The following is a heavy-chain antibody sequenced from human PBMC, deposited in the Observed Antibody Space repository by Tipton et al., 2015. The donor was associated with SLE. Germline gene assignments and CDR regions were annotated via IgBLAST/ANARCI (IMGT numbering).Heavy chain of an antibody. J-gene: IGHJ3*01. CDR2: ISYSGST. Sequence: TLSLTCFVSGGSIGSRPYYWSWIRQPPGKGLEWIGHISYSGSTHYNSSLKSRVTVSLDASKNQFSLTVSSVTAADTAVYYCARHASFTFLGAFDVWGQGTMITVSS. D-gene: IGHD2/OR15-2a*01. V-gene: IGHV4-59*08. CDR3: ARHASFTFLGAFDV. CDR1: GGSIGSRPYY.